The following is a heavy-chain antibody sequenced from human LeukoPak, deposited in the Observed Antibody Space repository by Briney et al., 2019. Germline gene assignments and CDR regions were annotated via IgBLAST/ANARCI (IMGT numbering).Heavy chain of an antibody. Sequence: GGSLRLSCAASGFTFNNYAMSWVRQAPGKGLEWVSTISGSGNDAYYADSVKGQFTISRDNSKSTVFLQMNSLRAEDTAAYYCAKTLQRITNMDVWGKGTTVTVSS. CDR2: ISGSGNDA. J-gene: IGHJ6*03. D-gene: IGHD1-1*01. V-gene: IGHV3-23*01. CDR1: GFTFNNYA. CDR3: AKTLQRITNMDV.